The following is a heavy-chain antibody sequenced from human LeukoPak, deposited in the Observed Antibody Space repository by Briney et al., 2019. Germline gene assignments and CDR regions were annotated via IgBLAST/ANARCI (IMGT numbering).Heavy chain of an antibody. V-gene: IGHV4-34*01. CDR2: IGHNGTT. CDR3: ARALVVVAATPIFDY. Sequence: SETLSLTCAVYGGSFSDYNWTWIRQPPGKGLEWIGEIGHNGTTNYNPSLKGRVTISLDTSKNQFSLRLTSVTAADTAVYYCARALVVVAATPIFDYWGQGTLVTVSS. J-gene: IGHJ4*02. D-gene: IGHD2-15*01. CDR1: GGSFSDYN.